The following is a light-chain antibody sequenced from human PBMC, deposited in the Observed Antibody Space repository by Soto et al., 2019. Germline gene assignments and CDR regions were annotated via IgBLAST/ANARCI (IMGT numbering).Light chain of an antibody. V-gene: IGKV3-20*01. CDR3: HHYAST. CDR2: GAS. CDR1: QSVTSTY. Sequence: ETVMTQSPATLSLSPGERATLSCRASQSVTSTYLAWYQQKPGQAPRLLIYGASSRATGVPDRFSGSGSGTDFTLTISRLEPEDFAVYFCHHYASTFGQGTKVEIK. J-gene: IGKJ1*01.